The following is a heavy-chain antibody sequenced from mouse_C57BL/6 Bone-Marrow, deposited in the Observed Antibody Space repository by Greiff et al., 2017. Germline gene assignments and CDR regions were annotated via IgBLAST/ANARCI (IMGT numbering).Heavy chain of an antibody. Sequence: EVMLVESGGGLVQPGGSLKLSCAASGFTFSDYYMYWVRQTPEKRLEWVAYISNGGGSTYYPDTVKGRFTISRDNAKNTLYLQMSRLKSEDTAMYYCARSYYYGSSYYAMDYWGQGTSVTVSS. CDR2: ISNGGGST. CDR1: GFTFSDYY. CDR3: ARSYYYGSSYYAMDY. V-gene: IGHV5-12*01. D-gene: IGHD1-1*01. J-gene: IGHJ4*01.